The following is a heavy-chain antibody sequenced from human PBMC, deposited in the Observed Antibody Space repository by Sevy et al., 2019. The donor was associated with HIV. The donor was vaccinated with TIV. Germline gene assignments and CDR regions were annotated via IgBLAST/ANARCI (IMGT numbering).Heavy chain of an antibody. D-gene: IGHD4-17*01. J-gene: IGHJ4*02. Sequence: GGSLRLSCAASGFTFSSYSMNWVRQAPGKGLEWVSSISSSSSYIYYADSVKGRFTISRDNAKNSLYLQMNSLRAEDTAVYYCARVWVTTLYYFDYWGQGTLVTVSS. V-gene: IGHV3-21*01. CDR3: ARVWVTTLYYFDY. CDR2: ISSSSSYI. CDR1: GFTFSSYS.